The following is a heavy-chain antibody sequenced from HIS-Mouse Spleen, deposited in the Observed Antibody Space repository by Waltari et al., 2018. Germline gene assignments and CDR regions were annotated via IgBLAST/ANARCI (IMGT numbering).Heavy chain of an antibody. J-gene: IGHJ2*01. Sequence: QLQLQESGPGLVKPSETLSLTCTVSGGSISSSSYYWGWIRQPPGKGLEWIGSINYSGSTYYNPSLKIRATISVDTSKNQFYLKLSSVAAADTAVYYCAREIPYSSSWYDWYFDLWGRGTLVTVSS. CDR2: INYSGST. D-gene: IGHD6-13*01. V-gene: IGHV4-39*07. CDR1: GGSISSSSYY. CDR3: AREIPYSSSWYDWYFDL.